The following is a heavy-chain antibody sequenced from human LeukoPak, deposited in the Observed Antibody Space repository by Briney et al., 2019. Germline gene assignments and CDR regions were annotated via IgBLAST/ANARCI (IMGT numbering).Heavy chain of an antibody. Sequence: QPGRSLRLSCAASGFTFSSYGMHWVRQAPGKGLEWVAVIWYDGSNKYYADSVKGRLTISRDNSKNTLYLQMNSLRAEDTAVYYCAKDQSGSSYYFDYWGQGTLVTASS. CDR2: IWYDGSNK. CDR1: GFTFSSYG. V-gene: IGHV3-33*06. CDR3: AKDQSGSSYYFDY. J-gene: IGHJ4*02. D-gene: IGHD1-26*01.